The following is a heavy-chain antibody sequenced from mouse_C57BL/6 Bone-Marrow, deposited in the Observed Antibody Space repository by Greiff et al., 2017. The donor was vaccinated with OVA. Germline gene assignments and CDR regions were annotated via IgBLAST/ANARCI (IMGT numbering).Heavy chain of an antibody. V-gene: IGHV1-64*01. J-gene: IGHJ2*01. CDR1: GYTFTSYW. Sequence: QVHVKQPGAELVKPGASVKLSCKASGYTFTSYWMHWVKQRPGQGLEWIGMIHPNSGSTNYNEKFKSKATLTVDKSSSTAYMQLSSLTSEDSAVYYCATYYPTQTDFDYWGQGTTLTVSS. CDR2: IHPNSGST. D-gene: IGHD2-10*01. CDR3: ATYYPTQTDFDY.